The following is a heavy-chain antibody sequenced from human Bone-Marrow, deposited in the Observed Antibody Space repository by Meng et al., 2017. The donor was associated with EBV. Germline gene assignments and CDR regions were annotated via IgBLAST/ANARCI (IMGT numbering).Heavy chain of an antibody. CDR2: IKSKTDGGTT. CDR1: GFTFSNAW. V-gene: IGHV3-15*01. Sequence: EVQLVESGGGLVKPGGSLRLAWAASGFTFSNAWMSWVRQAPEKGLEWVGRIKSKTDGGTTDYAAPVKGRFTISRDDSINTLYLQMSSLKTEDTAVYYCTTDRVPADLAGHLGQGTLGTVDS. J-gene: IGHJ4*02. D-gene: IGHD2-2*01. CDR3: TTDRVPADLAGH.